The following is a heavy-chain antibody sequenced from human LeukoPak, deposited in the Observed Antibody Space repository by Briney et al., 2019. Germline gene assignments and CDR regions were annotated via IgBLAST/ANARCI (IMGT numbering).Heavy chain of an antibody. CDR2: INHSGST. CDR1: GGSFSGYY. CDR3: ARCIAARRGGGYNWFDP. V-gene: IGHV4-34*01. Sequence: PSETLSLTCAVYGGSFSGYYWSWIRQPPGKGLEWIGEINHSGSTNYNPSLKSRVTISVDTSKNQFSLKLSSVIAADTAVYYCARCIAARRGGGYNWFDPWGQGTLVTVSS. D-gene: IGHD6-6*01. J-gene: IGHJ5*02.